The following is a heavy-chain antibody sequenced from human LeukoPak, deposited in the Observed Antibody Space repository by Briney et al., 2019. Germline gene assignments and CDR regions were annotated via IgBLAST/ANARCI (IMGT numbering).Heavy chain of an antibody. V-gene: IGHV4-59*12. CDR3: ARGEDSSGYEGRFDP. CDR2: IYYSGST. J-gene: IGHJ5*02. Sequence: SETLSLTCIVSGGSIRSYYWSWIRQPPGEGLEWIGYIYYSGSTNYNPSLKSRVIISVDTSKNQFSLKLSSVTAADTAVYYCARGEDSSGYEGRFDPWGQGTLVTVSS. CDR1: GGSIRSYY. D-gene: IGHD3-22*01.